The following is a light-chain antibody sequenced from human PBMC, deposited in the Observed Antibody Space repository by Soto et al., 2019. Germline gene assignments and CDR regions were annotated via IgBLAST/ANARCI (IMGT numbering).Light chain of an antibody. V-gene: IGKV3-20*01. CDR2: GAS. J-gene: IGKJ3*01. Sequence: ESVLTQSPGTLSMSPGERATLSCRASQSVSSSYLAWYQQKPGQAPRLLIYGASSRATGIPDRFSGSGSGTDCTLTIRRLEPEDFAVYYCQQYGSSPFTFGPGTKVDIK. CDR1: QSVSSSY. CDR3: QQYGSSPFT.